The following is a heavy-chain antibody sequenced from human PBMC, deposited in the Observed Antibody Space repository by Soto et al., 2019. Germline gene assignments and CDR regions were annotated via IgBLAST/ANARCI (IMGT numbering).Heavy chain of an antibody. CDR3: ARGGYSGYDSWLDP. V-gene: IGHV1-69*13. D-gene: IGHD5-12*01. Sequence: GASVKVSCKASGGTFSSNAISWVRQAPGQGLEWMGGIIPIFGTANYAQKFQGRVTITADESTSTAYMELSSLRSEDTAVYYCARGGYSGYDSWLDPWGQGTLVTVSS. J-gene: IGHJ5*02. CDR2: IIPIFGTA. CDR1: GGTFSSNA.